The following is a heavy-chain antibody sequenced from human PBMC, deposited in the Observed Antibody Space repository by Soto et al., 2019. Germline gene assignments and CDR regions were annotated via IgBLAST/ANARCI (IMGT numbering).Heavy chain of an antibody. Sequence: LRLSCAASGFTFSSYAMHWVRQAPGKGLEWVAVISYDGSNKYYADSVKGRFTISRDNSKNTLYLQMNSLRAEDTAVYYCARDSPYYYEYYFDYWGQGTLVTVSS. CDR2: ISYDGSNK. V-gene: IGHV3-30-3*01. CDR3: ARDSPYYYEYYFDY. J-gene: IGHJ4*02. D-gene: IGHD3-22*01. CDR1: GFTFSSYA.